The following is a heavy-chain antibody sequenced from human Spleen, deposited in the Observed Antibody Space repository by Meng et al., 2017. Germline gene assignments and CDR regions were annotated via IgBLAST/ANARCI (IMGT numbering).Heavy chain of an antibody. CDR3: ARASSSWSRNPYFFDS. CDR2: VYYSGST. Sequence: SETLSLTCTVSGGSISSSNYYWGWIRQPPGKGLEWIGSVYYSGSTSYNPSLKSRVTISVDTSKNQFSLKLSSVTAADTAIYSCARASSSWSRNPYFFDSWGQGTWVTVSS. V-gene: IGHV4-39*07. J-gene: IGHJ4*02. CDR1: GGSISSSNYY. D-gene: IGHD6-13*01.